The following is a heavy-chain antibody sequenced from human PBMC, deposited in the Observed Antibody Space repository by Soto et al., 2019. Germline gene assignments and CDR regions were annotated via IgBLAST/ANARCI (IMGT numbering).Heavy chain of an antibody. CDR1: GFTFSSYP. V-gene: IGHV3-23*01. Sequence: GGSLRLSSAASGFTFSSYPMSWVRQAPGQGLEWVSGIVASGGITYYADSVKGRFTISRDNSKNTLYLQMNSLRAEDTAVYYCAKNSAATIRVGYDYWGQGTLVTSPQ. CDR2: IVASGGIT. J-gene: IGHJ4*02. D-gene: IGHD5-12*01. CDR3: AKNSAATIRVGYDY.